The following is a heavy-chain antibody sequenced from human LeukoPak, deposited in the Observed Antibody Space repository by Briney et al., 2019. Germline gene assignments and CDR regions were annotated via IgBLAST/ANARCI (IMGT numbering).Heavy chain of an antibody. Sequence: SVKVSFKASGGTFSSYAISWVRQAPGQGLEWMGGIIPIFGTANYAQKFQGRVTITADESTSTAYMELSSLRSEDTAVYYCASGGYSSSWFFDYWGQGTLVTVSS. J-gene: IGHJ4*02. D-gene: IGHD6-13*01. CDR1: GGTFSSYA. CDR2: IIPIFGTA. V-gene: IGHV1-69*01. CDR3: ASGGYSSSWFFDY.